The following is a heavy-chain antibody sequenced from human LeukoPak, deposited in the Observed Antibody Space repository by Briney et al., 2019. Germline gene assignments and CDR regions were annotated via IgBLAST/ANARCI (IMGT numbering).Heavy chain of an antibody. V-gene: IGHV3-74*01. CDR2: ISGDENWT. J-gene: IGHJ4*02. CDR1: GFTFHDYA. CDR3: ANEIRPNDY. Sequence: GGSLRLSCAASGFTFHDYAMHWVRQAPGKGLEWVSRISGDENWTSYADSVKGRFIISRDNAKNTLYLQMNSLRAEDTAVYYCANEIRPNDYWGQGTQVTASS. D-gene: IGHD4-17*01.